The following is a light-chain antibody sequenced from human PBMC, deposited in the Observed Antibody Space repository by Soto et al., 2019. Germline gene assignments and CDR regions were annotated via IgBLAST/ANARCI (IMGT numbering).Light chain of an antibody. V-gene: IGKV3-15*01. J-gene: IGKJ5*01. CDR1: QSVSSN. CDR3: LQYNNWPPLT. CDR2: GAS. Sequence: EIVMTQSPATLSVSPGERATLSCRASQSVSSNLAWYQQKPGQAPRLLIYGASTRATGIPARFSGSGSGTEFTLTISSLQPEDFAVYYCLQYNNWPPLTFGQGTRLEIK.